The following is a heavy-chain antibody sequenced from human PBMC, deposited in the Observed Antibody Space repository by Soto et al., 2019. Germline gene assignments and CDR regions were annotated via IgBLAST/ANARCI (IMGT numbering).Heavy chain of an antibody. Sequence: TSETLSLTCTVSGGSINGYFWSWIRQPPGKGLEWIGYISHTGSTNYNPSLKSRVTISVDTSKNQFSLKLSSVTDTDTAVYYCGRHRCGGDCYPADDWFDPWGQGTLVTVSS. D-gene: IGHD2-21*02. V-gene: IGHV4-59*08. CDR3: GRHRCGGDCYPADDWFDP. CDR2: ISHTGST. J-gene: IGHJ5*02. CDR1: GGSINGYF.